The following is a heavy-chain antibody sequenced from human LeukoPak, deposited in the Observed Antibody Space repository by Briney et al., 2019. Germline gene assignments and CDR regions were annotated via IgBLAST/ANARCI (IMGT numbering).Heavy chain of an antibody. CDR2: IMPLFNTA. V-gene: IGHV1-69*05. CDR1: GGTFSSYS. Sequence: SVKVSCKASGGTFSSYSITWVRQAPGQGLEWTGGIMPLFNTANYAQQFQGRVTITTDESTSTAYMELSSLRFEDTAMYYCARVDRYHYYLDVWGKGTTVTASS. CDR3: ARVDRYHYYLDV. J-gene: IGHJ6*03.